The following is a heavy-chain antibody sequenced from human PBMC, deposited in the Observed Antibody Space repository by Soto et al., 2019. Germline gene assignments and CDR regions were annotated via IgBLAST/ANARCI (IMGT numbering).Heavy chain of an antibody. Sequence: GGSLRLSCAASGFTFSTYSMNWVRQAPGKGLEWVSYISSTSNTIYYTDSVKGRFTISRDNAKNSLFLQMNSLRAEDTAVYYCSRCSGGTYYCHAFAISGQGSMVTVS. CDR2: ISSTSNTI. V-gene: IGHV3-48*01. CDR1: GFTFSTYS. CDR3: SRCSGGTYYCHAFAI. D-gene: IGHD2-15*01. J-gene: IGHJ3*02.